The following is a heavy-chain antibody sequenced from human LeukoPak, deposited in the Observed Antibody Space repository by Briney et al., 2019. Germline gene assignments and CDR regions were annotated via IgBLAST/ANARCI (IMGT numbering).Heavy chain of an antibody. Sequence: SETLSLTCTVSGGSLWSFYWSWVRQPAGKGLEWIGRLYNNGSTNYSPSLKSRVIMSFDPSKNQFSLKLSSVTAADTAVYYCARVADYTVVQLSDAFDIWGQGTMVTVSS. CDR2: LYNNGST. D-gene: IGHD4-23*01. CDR1: GGSLWSFY. J-gene: IGHJ3*02. CDR3: ARVADYTVVQLSDAFDI. V-gene: IGHV4-4*07.